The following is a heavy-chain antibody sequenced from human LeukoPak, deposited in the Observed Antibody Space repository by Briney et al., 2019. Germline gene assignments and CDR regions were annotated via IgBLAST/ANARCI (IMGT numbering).Heavy chain of an antibody. Sequence: SETLSLTCTVSGGSISSYYWSWIRQPAGKGLEWIGRIYTSGSTNYNPSLKSRVAMSVDTSKNQFSLKLSSVTAADTAVYYCARYNWSLHDFDYWGQGTLVTVSS. CDR1: GGSISSYY. V-gene: IGHV4-4*07. CDR3: ARYNWSLHDFDY. J-gene: IGHJ4*02. CDR2: IYTSGST. D-gene: IGHD1-20*01.